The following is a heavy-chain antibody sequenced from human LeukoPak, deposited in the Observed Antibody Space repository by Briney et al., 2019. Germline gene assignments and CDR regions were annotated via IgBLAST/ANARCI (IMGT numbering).Heavy chain of an antibody. D-gene: IGHD1-26*01. CDR3: ARDVGGSHHRYHYYMDV. Sequence: GGSLRLSCAASGFTFSSYAMSWVRQAPGKGLEWVSAISGSGGSTYYADSVKGRFTISRDNSKNTLYLQVNSLRAEDTALYYCARDVGGSHHRYHYYMDVWGKGTTVTVSS. J-gene: IGHJ6*03. V-gene: IGHV3-23*01. CDR2: ISGSGGST. CDR1: GFTFSSYA.